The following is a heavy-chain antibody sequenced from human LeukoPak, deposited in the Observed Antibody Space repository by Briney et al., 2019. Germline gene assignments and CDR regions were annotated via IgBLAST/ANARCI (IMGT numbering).Heavy chain of an antibody. J-gene: IGHJ6*02. CDR1: GFTFDDYA. CDR3: AKDTTPTIFGVVGMDV. V-gene: IGHV3-9*01. D-gene: IGHD3-3*01. CDR2: ISWNSGSI. Sequence: GGSLRLSCAASGFTFDDYAMHWVRQAPGKGLEWVSGISWNSGSIGYADSVKGRFTISRDNAKNSLYLQMNSLRAEDTALYYCAKDTTPTIFGVVGMDVWGQGTTVTVSS.